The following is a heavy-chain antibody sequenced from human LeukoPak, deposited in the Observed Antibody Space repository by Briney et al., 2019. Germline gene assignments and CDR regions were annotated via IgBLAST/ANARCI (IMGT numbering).Heavy chain of an antibody. Sequence: PSETLSVTCMVSGGSISTYYWSWMRQPPGEGLEWMGYIYYSGGANYNPSLKSRVTISVDTSKNQFSLKLSSVTAADTAVYYFAGIRYGSGSYWFEPWGEGDLVTLSS. CDR1: GGSISTYY. V-gene: IGHV4-59*01. CDR2: IYYSGGA. D-gene: IGHD3-10*01. J-gene: IGHJ5*02. CDR3: AGIRYGSGSYWFEP.